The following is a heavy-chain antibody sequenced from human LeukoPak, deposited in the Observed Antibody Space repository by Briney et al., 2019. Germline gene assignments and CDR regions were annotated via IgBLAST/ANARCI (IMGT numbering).Heavy chain of an antibody. CDR3: ARGHADNRYFDY. V-gene: IGHV4-34*01. Sequence: SETLSLTCAVYGGSFSGYYWSWIRQPPGKGLEWIGEINHSGSTNYNPSLKSRVTISVDTPKNQFSLKLSSVTAADTAVYYCARGHADNRYFDYWGQGTLVTVSS. CDR2: INHSGST. J-gene: IGHJ4*02. CDR1: GGSFSGYY.